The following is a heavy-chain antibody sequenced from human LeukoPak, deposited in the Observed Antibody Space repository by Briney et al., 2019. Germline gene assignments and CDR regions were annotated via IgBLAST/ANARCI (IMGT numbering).Heavy chain of an antibody. CDR1: GYTFTGYY. J-gene: IGHJ3*02. D-gene: IGHD1-26*01. CDR2: INPSGGST. CDR3: ARDQSGSYFDAFDI. Sequence: ASVKVSCKASGYTFTGYYMHWVRQAPGQGLEWMGIINPSGGSTSYAQKFQGRVTMTRDMSTSTVYMGLSSLRSEDTAAYYCARDQSGSYFDAFDIWGQGTMVTVSS. V-gene: IGHV1-46*01.